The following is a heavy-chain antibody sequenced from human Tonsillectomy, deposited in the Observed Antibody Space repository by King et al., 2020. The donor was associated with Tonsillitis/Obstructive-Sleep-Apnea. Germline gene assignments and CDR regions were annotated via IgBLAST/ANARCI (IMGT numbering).Heavy chain of an antibody. V-gene: IGHV1-8*01. Sequence: QLVQSGAEVKKPGASVKVSCKASGYTFTSYDINWVRQATGQGLEWMGWMNPNSGNTGYAQKFQGRVTMTRNTSISTAYMGLSSLRSEDTAVYYCARGAYSGSYYYYYYYYMDVWGKGTTVTVSS. CDR3: ARGAYSGSYYYYYYYYMDV. D-gene: IGHD1-26*01. CDR2: MNPNSGNT. J-gene: IGHJ6*03. CDR1: GYTFTSYD.